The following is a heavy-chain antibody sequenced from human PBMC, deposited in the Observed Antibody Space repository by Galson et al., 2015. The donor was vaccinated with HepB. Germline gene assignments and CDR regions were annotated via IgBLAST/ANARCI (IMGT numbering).Heavy chain of an antibody. CDR3: ARDVFPPSGYSYGWGFDY. CDR1: RFTFSNYA. Sequence: SLRLSCAASRFTFSNYAIHWVRQAPGMGLEWVAIISYDGSNKYYADSAKGRFTISRDNSKNTVYLQMNSLRAEDTAVYYCARDVFPPSGYSYGWGFDYWGQGTLVTVSS. CDR2: ISYDGSNK. V-gene: IGHV3-30-3*01. D-gene: IGHD5-18*01. J-gene: IGHJ4*02.